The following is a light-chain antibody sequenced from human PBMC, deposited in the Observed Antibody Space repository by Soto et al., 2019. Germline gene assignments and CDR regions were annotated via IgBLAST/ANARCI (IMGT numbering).Light chain of an antibody. V-gene: IGLV4-69*01. CDR2: VNSDGSH. J-gene: IGLJ1*01. CDR3: QTWDTGVRV. CDR1: SGHTNYA. Sequence: QLVLTQSPSASASLGASVRLTCTLSSGHTNYAIAWHQQQPGKGPRFLMKVNSDGSHNKGDGIPERFSGSSSGAERYLTISSLQSEDEADYYCQTWDTGVRVFGAGTKLTVL.